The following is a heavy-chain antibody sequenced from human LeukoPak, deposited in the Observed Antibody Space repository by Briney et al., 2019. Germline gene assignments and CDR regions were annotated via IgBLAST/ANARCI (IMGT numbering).Heavy chain of an antibody. CDR1: GFTFSSYG. V-gene: IGHV3-30*18. J-gene: IGHJ4*02. CDR2: ISYDKSNK. Sequence: GGPVRLSCAASGFTFSSYGMQWLRPAPGKGLEGVAVISYDKSNKYCADHVKGRFTISRDNSKNTLYLQMNSLMPEDTAMYYCAKAVGGTQRGYFDYWGQGTPVTVSS. CDR3: AKAVGGTQRGYFDY. D-gene: IGHD1-26*01.